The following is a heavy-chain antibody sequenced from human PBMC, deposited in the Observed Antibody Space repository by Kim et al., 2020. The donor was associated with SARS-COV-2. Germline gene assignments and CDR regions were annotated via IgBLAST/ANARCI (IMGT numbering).Heavy chain of an antibody. J-gene: IGHJ5*02. V-gene: IGHV4-34*01. CDR1: GGSFSGYY. D-gene: IGHD2-2*01. Sequence: SETLSLTCAVYGGSFSGYYWSWIRQPPGKGLEWIGEINHSGSTNYNPSLKSRVTISVDTSKNQFSLKLSSVTAADTAVYYCARGRGWIVVVPAASHFRNWFDPWGQGTLVTVSS. CDR3: ARGRGWIVVVPAASHFRNWFDP. CDR2: INHSGST.